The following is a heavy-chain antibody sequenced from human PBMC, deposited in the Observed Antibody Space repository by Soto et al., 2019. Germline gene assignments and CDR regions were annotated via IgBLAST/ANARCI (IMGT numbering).Heavy chain of an antibody. Sequence: ASVKVSCKASGYTFTNYDINWVRQASGQGLERMGWMNPNSVNTGYARKFQGRVTMTRNTSRSTAYMELSCLRSEDTAVYYCARGDRVISEFYYYMDVWGKGTTVTVSS. D-gene: IGHD3-22*01. CDR1: GYTFTNYD. CDR3: ARGDRVISEFYYYMDV. CDR2: MNPNSVNT. V-gene: IGHV1-8*01. J-gene: IGHJ6*03.